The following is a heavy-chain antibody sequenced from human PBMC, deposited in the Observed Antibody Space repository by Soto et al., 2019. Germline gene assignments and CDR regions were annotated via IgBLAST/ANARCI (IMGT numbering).Heavy chain of an antibody. CDR1: GITFSRYY. J-gene: IGHJ4*02. CDR3: AGTDEGLDY. V-gene: IGHV3-21*01. CDR2: ISSSGSHV. Sequence: EVRLVESGGGLVKPGGSLRLSCAASGITFSRYYMNWIRQAPGKGLEWVASISSSGSHVFYADSARGRFTISRDNAENSLYLQMDSLRADDSAVYHCAGTDEGLDYWGQGTLVTVSS.